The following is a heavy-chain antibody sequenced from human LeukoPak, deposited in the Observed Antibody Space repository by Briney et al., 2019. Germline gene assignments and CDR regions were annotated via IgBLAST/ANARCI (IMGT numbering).Heavy chain of an antibody. Sequence: PGGSPRLSCAASGFTFSSYWMHWVRQAPGKGLVWVSRINSDGSSTSYADSVKGRFTISRDNAKNTLYLQMNSLRAEDTAVYYCAREDTSDAFDIWGQGTMVTVSS. CDR3: AREDTSDAFDI. CDR1: GFTFSSYW. J-gene: IGHJ3*02. CDR2: INSDGSST. V-gene: IGHV3-74*01. D-gene: IGHD5-18*01.